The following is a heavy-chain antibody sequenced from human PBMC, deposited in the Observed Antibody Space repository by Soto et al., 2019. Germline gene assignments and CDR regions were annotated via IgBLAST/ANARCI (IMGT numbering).Heavy chain of an antibody. J-gene: IGHJ6*02. V-gene: IGHV3-23*01. D-gene: IGHD6-13*01. CDR3: AKADSSRSSYYGMDV. CDR1: GFTFSSYA. CDR2: ISGSGGST. Sequence: PGGSLRLSCAASGFTFSSYAMSWVRQAPGKGLEWVSAISGSGGSTYYADSVKGRFTISRDNSKNTLYLQMNSLRAEDTAVYYCAKADSSRSSYYGMDVWGQGTTVPVSS.